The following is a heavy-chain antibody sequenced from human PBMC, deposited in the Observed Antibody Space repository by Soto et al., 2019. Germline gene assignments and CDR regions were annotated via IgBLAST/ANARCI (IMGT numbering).Heavy chain of an antibody. CDR3: ARVGAMVTLLSYYNAMDV. V-gene: IGHV3-48*01. Sequence: EVQLVESGGGLVPPGGSLRLSCAGSGFAFSSYTMTWVRQAPGKGLEWISYISSPSTSTFYADSVKGRFTTSRDNAKDSLYLQMNNLKPDDTAVYYCARVGAMVTLLSYYNAMDVWGQGTTVIVSS. J-gene: IGHJ6*02. D-gene: IGHD5-18*01. CDR1: GFAFSSYT. CDR2: ISSPSTST.